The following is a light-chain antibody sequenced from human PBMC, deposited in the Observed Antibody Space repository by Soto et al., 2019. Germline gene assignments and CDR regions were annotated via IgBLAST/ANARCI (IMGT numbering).Light chain of an antibody. CDR3: QQYYSAPWM. J-gene: IGKJ1*01. Sequence: DIVMTQSPDSLAVSLGERATINCKSSQSVLYSSNNKNCLAWYQQKPGQPPKMLIYWASTRESGVPDRFSGSGSGIDFTLTISSLQAEDVAVYYCQQYYSAPWMYGQGTKVEIK. CDR1: QSVLYSSNNKNC. CDR2: WAS. V-gene: IGKV4-1*01.